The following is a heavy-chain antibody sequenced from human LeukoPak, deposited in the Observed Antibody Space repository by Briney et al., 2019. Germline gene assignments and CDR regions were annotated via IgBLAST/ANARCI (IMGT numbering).Heavy chain of an antibody. V-gene: IGHV1-46*01. CDR1: GYSFTSHY. J-gene: IGHJ5*02. D-gene: IGHD3-16*02. Sequence: ASVKVSCKASGYSFTSHYMHWVRQAPGQGLGWMGIINPSGSSTLYAQKFQGRVTMTRDMSTTTDYMELSSLRSEDTAVYYCARDNSVGDIAWWFDPWGQGTLVTVSS. CDR3: ARDNSVGDIAWWFDP. CDR2: INPSGSST.